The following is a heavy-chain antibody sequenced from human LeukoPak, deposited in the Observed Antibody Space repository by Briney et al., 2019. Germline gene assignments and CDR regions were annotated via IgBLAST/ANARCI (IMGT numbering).Heavy chain of an antibody. Sequence: SETLSLTCAVYGGSFSGYYWSWIRQPPGKGLEWIGEINHSGSTNYNPSLKSRVTISVDTSKNQFSLKLSSVTAADTAVYYCARGLGSYCSGTSCAPFDYWGQGTLVTVSS. V-gene: IGHV4-34*01. CDR1: GGSFSGYY. CDR3: ARGLGSYCSGTSCAPFDY. D-gene: IGHD2-2*01. J-gene: IGHJ4*02. CDR2: INHSGST.